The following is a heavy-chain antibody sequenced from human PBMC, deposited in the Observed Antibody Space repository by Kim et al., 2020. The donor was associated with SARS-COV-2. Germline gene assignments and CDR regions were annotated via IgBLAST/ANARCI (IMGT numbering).Heavy chain of an antibody. Sequence: GGSLRLSCAASGFGFSSFSMQWVRQAPGKGLEWVSTIKSDGSWTTYADSVKGQFTISRDNAKNTLYLQMNSLTAEDTAVYFCVRDWHFDYWGQGTQVTVS. CDR1: GFGFSSFS. CDR2: IKSDGSWT. CDR3: VRDWHFDY. V-gene: IGHV3-74*03. J-gene: IGHJ4*02.